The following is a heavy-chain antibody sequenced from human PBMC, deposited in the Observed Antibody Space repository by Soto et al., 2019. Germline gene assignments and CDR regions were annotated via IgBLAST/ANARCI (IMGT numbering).Heavy chain of an antibody. Sequence: SETLSLTCTVSGGSISSYYWSWIRQPPGKGLEWIGYIYYSGSTNYNPSLKSRVTISVDTSKNQFSLKLSSVTAADTAVYYCARAVTASFPAFDIWGQGTMVTVSS. CDR3: ARAVTASFPAFDI. D-gene: IGHD2-21*02. J-gene: IGHJ3*02. CDR2: IYYSGST. V-gene: IGHV4-59*01. CDR1: GGSISSYY.